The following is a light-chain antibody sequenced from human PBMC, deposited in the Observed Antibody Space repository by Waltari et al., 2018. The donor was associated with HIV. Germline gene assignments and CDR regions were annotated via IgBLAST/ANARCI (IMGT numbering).Light chain of an antibody. CDR1: QSMSSY. CDR3: QQSYSTPCT. CDR2: AAS. J-gene: IGKJ3*01. V-gene: IGKV1-39*01. Sequence: DVQLTQSPFSLSASVTVRFTITCRASQSMSSYVKWYQQKPGKAPKLLSYAASSLQSGVPSKFNGSGSVTDVTLTISRLQPEDFATYYCQQSYSTPCTFGPRTKGDSK.